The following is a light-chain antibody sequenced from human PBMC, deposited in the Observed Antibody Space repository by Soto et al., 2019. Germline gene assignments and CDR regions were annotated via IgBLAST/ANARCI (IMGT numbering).Light chain of an antibody. CDR3: QQYNNWPSMYT. CDR2: GAS. V-gene: IGKV3-15*01. J-gene: IGKJ2*01. Sequence: EIVMTQSPATLSVSPGERATLSCRASQSVSSNLAWYQQKPGQAPRLLIYGASTRATGNPARFSGSGSGTEFTLTISSLQSEDFAVYYCQQYNNWPSMYTFGQGTKLEIK. CDR1: QSVSSN.